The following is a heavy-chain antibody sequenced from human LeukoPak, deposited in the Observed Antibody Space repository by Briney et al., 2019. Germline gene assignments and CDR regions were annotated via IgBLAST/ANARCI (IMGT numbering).Heavy chain of an antibody. CDR2: IYYSGST. CDR1: GGSVSSGSYY. V-gene: IGHV4-39*01. J-gene: IGHJ4*02. CDR3: ARGPVRLARPYDY. Sequence: SETLSLTCTVSGGSVSSGSYYWGWIRPPPGKGLEWIGTIYYSGSTYYNPSLRSRVTISVDTSKNQFSLKLSSVTAADTAVYYCARGPVRLARPYDYWGQGTLVTVSS. D-gene: IGHD3-9*01.